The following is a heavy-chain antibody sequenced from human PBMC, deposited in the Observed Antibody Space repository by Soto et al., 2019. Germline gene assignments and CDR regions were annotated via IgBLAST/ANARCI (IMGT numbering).Heavy chain of an antibody. J-gene: IGHJ4*02. CDR2: ISYDESIH. CDR3: ARDPTPGAIAASPDY. D-gene: IGHD6-6*01. CDR1: GFTFSNYP. Sequence: GGSLRLSCAASGFTFSNYPMHWVRQAPGKGLEWLAVISYDESIHYYADSVKGRFTISRYNSKNTLYLQMNSLRVEDTAVYYCARDPTPGAIAASPDYWGQGTLVTVSS. V-gene: IGHV3-30-3*01.